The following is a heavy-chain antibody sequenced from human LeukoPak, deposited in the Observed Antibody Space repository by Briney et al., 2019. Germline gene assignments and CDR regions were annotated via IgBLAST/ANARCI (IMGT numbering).Heavy chain of an antibody. Sequence: SLRLSCASSRFTVSSNYMSWVRQAPGKGLEWVSVIYSVGSTYYAHSVKGRFTISRDNSKNTLYLQMNSLRAEDTAVYYCAWLRDYYSGMDVWGQGTTVTVSS. V-gene: IGHV3-53*01. CDR1: RFTVSSNY. CDR2: IYSVGST. J-gene: IGHJ6*02. D-gene: IGHD5-18*01. CDR3: AWLRDYYSGMDV.